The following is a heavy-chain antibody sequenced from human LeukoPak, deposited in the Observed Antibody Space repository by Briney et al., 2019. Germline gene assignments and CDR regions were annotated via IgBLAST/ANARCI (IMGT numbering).Heavy chain of an antibody. Sequence: GGSLRLACAGAGFTFSDAWMAWVRQTPGTGLEWGDHIKSNTNGRTTDYAAPLRDRFTISRHDSSKTLYLQTHSLKHENTALYYCATEFFGDVYNFWGHGTLVTVSS. CDR1: GFTFSDAW. CDR3: ATEFFGDVYNF. V-gene: IGHV3-15*01. CDR2: IKSNTNGRTT. D-gene: IGHD2-21*01. J-gene: IGHJ4*01.